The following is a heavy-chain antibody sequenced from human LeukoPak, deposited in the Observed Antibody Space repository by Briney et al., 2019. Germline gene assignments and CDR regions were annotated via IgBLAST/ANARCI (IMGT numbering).Heavy chain of an antibody. D-gene: IGHD6-13*01. CDR2: IYKSGST. CDR1: GGSISSNY. V-gene: IGHV4-4*07. J-gene: IGHJ4*02. CDR3: ARDGRGYASSWYFDL. Sequence: PSETLSLTCTVSGGSISSNYWSWIRQPAGKGLEWIGRIYKSGSTNYSPSLKSRVTLSVDTSRNQFSLRLSSVTAADTAVYYCARDGRGYASSWYFDLWGQGTLVTVSS.